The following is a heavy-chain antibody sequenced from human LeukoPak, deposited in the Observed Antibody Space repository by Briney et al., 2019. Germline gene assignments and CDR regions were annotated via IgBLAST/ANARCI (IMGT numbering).Heavy chain of an antibody. V-gene: IGHV5-51*01. Sequence: GESLKISCKGSGYSFTNYWIGWVRQMPGKGLEWMGVIYPGDSDTIYSPSFQGQVTISADKSIITAYLQWSSLTASDTAMYYCARRLMYYYDSSGYDVAFDIWGQGTMVTVSS. CDR3: ARRLMYYYDSSGYDVAFDI. CDR1: GYSFTNYW. J-gene: IGHJ3*02. CDR2: IYPGDSDT. D-gene: IGHD3-22*01.